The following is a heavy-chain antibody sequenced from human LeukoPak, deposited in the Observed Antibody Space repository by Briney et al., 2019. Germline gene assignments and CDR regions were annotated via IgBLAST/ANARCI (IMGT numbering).Heavy chain of an antibody. D-gene: IGHD3-22*01. Sequence: PSETLSLTCAVYGGSFSGYYWSWIRLPPGKGLEWIGYTYYSGSTYYNPSLKSRATISVDTSKNQFSLKLTSVTAADTAVYYCARPYYYDSRIDPWGQGTLVTVSS. J-gene: IGHJ5*02. CDR3: ARPYYYDSRIDP. V-gene: IGHV4-30-4*01. CDR2: TYYSGST. CDR1: GGSFSGYY.